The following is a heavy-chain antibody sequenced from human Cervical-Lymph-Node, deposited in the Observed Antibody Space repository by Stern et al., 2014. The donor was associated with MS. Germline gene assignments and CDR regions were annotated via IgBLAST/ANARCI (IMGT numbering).Heavy chain of an antibody. D-gene: IGHD4-17*01. Sequence: QVQLVQSGADVKKPGASVKVSCKASGYSFTNYFIHWVRQAPGQGLEWMGRINPNGGSTRYAQKFQGRVTMASDTSTSTVYMELSSLRSEDTAVYYGARVGTDYVKVDYWGQGTLVTVSS. CDR3: ARVGTDYVKVDY. CDR2: INPNGGST. CDR1: GYSFTNYF. V-gene: IGHV1-46*01. J-gene: IGHJ4*02.